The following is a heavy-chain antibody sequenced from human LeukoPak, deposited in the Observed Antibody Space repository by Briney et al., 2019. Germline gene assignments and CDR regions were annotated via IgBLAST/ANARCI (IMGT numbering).Heavy chain of an antibody. D-gene: IGHD3-10*01. CDR1: GVSFSGYY. CDR3: ARGVIITSWFDP. J-gene: IGHJ5*02. V-gene: IGHV4-34*01. CDR2: INHSGST. Sequence: PSETLSLTCAVYGVSFSGYYWSWIRQPPGKGLEWIGEINHSGSTNYNPSLKSRVTISVDTSKNQFSLKLSSVTAADTAVYYCARGVIITSWFDPWGQGTLVTVSS.